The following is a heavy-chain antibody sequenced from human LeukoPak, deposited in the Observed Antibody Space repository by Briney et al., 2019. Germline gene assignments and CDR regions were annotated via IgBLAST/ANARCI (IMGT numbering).Heavy chain of an antibody. CDR1: GFTFSSYG. Sequence: PGGSLRLSCAASGFTFSSYGMHWVRQAPGKGLEWVAFIRYDGSNKYYADSVKGRFTISRDNSKNTLYLQMNSLRAEDTAVYYCAKLSAFLSYYDFWSGQEGAIDYWGQGTLVTVSS. CDR2: IRYDGSNK. J-gene: IGHJ4*02. D-gene: IGHD3-3*01. V-gene: IGHV3-30*02. CDR3: AKLSAFLSYYDFWSGQEGAIDY.